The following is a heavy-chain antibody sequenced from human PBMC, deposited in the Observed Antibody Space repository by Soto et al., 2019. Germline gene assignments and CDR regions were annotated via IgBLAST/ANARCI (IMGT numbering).Heavy chain of an antibody. CDR1: GGSISSGDYY. D-gene: IGHD6-13*01. V-gene: IGHV4-30-4*01. Sequence: SETLSLTCTVSGGSISSGDYYWSWIRQPPGKGLEWIGYIYYSGNTYYNPSLKSRVTISVDKSKNQFSLKLSSVTAADTAVYYCARVRRFLEWFTDRIAAAGTFDYWGQGTLVTVSS. CDR3: ARVRRFLEWFTDRIAAAGTFDY. J-gene: IGHJ4*02. CDR2: IYYSGNT.